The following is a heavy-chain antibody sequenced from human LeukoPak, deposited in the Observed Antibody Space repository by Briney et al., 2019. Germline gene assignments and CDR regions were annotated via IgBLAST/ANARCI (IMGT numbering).Heavy chain of an antibody. Sequence: SETLSLTCTVSGGSISSSSYYWGWIRQPPGKGLEWIGSIYYSGSTYYNPSLKSRVTISVDTSKNQFSLKLSSVTAADTAVYYCARPDSSSWFGGFDYWGQGTLVTVSS. J-gene: IGHJ4*02. CDR2: IYYSGST. V-gene: IGHV4-39*07. CDR3: ARPDSSSWFGGFDY. D-gene: IGHD6-13*01. CDR1: GGSISSSSYY.